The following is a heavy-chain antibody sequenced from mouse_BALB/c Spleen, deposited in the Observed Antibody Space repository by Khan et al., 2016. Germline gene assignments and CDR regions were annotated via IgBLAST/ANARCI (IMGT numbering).Heavy chain of an antibody. J-gene: IGHJ2*01. CDR2: IYPGDGDT. V-gene: IGHV1-80*01. CDR3: ARAYYYGSRY. D-gene: IGHD1-1*01. CDR1: GYAFSSYW. Sequence: QVQLQQSGAELVRPGSSVKISCKASGYAFSSYWMNWVKQRPGQGLEWIGQIYPGDGDTNYNGKFKGKATLTADKSSSTAYMQLRSLTSEDSAVYFCARAYYYGSRYWGQGTTLTVSS.